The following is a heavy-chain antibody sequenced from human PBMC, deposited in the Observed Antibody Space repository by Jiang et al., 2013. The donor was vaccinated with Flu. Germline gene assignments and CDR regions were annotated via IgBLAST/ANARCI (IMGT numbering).Heavy chain of an antibody. J-gene: IGHJ6*03. D-gene: IGHD2-2*02. Sequence: APGQGLEWMGGIIPIFGTANYAQKFQGRVTITADESTSTAYMELSSLRSEDTAVYYCARRSYCSSTSCYIGDYYYYYMDVWGKGTTVTVSS. CDR3: ARRSYCSSTSCYIGDYYYYYMDV. CDR2: IIPIFGTA. V-gene: IGHV1-69*01.